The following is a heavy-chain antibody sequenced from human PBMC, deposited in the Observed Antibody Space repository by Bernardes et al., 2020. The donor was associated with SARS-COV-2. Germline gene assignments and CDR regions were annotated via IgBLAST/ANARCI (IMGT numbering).Heavy chain of an antibody. J-gene: IGHJ6*02. V-gene: IGHV3-74*01. CDR3: ARDGYSSSWPYYYYYYGMDV. Sequence: GGSLRLSCAASGFTFSSYWMHRVRQAPGKGLVWVSRINSDGSSTSYADSVKGRFTISRDNAKNTLYLQMNSLRAEDTAVYYCARDGYSSSWPYYYYYYGMDVWGQGTTVTVSS. CDR2: INSDGSST. D-gene: IGHD6-13*01. CDR1: GFTFSSYW.